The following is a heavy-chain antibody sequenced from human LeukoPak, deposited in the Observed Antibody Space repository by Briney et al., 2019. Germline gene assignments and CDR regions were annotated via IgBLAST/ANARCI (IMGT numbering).Heavy chain of an antibody. D-gene: IGHD3-9*01. Sequence: GGSLRLSCAASGFTFDDYAMHWVRQAPGKGLEWVSGISWKSGSIGYADSVKGRFTISRDNAKNSLYLQMNSLRAEDTALYYCAKDMRGTYYDILTGYSFDYWGQGTLVTVSS. J-gene: IGHJ4*02. CDR2: ISWKSGSI. V-gene: IGHV3-9*01. CDR1: GFTFDDYA. CDR3: AKDMRGTYYDILTGYSFDY.